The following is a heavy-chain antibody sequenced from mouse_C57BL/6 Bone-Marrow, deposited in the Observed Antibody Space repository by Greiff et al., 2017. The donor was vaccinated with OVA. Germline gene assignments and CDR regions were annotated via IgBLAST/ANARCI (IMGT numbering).Heavy chain of an antibody. Sequence: QLQQSGAELVRPGASVKLSCTASGFNIKDDYMPWVKQRPEQGLEWIGWIDPENGDTEYASKFQGKATITADTSSNTAYLQLSSLTSEDTAVYYCTTSAYYSNYGYAMDYWGQGTSVTVSS. CDR1: GFNIKDDY. D-gene: IGHD2-5*01. CDR2: IDPENGDT. CDR3: TTSAYYSNYGYAMDY. J-gene: IGHJ4*01. V-gene: IGHV14-4*01.